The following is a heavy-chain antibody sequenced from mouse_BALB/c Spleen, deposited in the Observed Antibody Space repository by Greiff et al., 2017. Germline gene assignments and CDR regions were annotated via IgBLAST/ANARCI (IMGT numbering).Heavy chain of an antibody. D-gene: IGHD2-1*01. V-gene: IGHV1-20*02. CDR2: INPYNGDT. CDR1: GYSFSGYF. J-gene: IGHJ2*01. Sequence: EVQGVESGPELVKPGASVKISCKASGYSFSGYFMNWVMQSHGKSLEWIGRINPYNGDTFYNQRFKGKATLTVDKSSTTAHMELRSLASEDSAVYYCAREGYYGLDYWGQGTTLTVSS. CDR3: AREGYYGLDY.